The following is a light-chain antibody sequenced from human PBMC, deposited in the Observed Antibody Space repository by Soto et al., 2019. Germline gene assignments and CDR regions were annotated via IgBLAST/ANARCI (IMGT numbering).Light chain of an antibody. V-gene: IGKV1-33*01. CDR1: QDISNY. J-gene: IGKJ2*01. Sequence: DVQMTPSPSSLSASVGDRVTITCQASQDISNYLNWYQQKPGKAPKLLIYEASNLETGVPSRFSGSGSGTDFTVTISSLQPEDIATYYCQQYDNPYTFGQGTKLEIK. CDR2: EAS. CDR3: QQYDNPYT.